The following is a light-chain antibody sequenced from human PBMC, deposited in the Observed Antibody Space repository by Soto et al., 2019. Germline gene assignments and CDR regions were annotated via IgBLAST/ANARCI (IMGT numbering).Light chain of an antibody. CDR2: GAS. CDR1: QSVSSAY. Sequence: EFVLTQSPGTLSLSPGERATLSCRASQSVSSAYLAWYQQKPGQAPRLLIFGASSRATGIPDRFSGRGSGTDFTLTISRLEPEDFAVYYCQQYGTSPQTFGQGTKVEIK. J-gene: IGKJ1*01. V-gene: IGKV3-20*01. CDR3: QQYGTSPQT.